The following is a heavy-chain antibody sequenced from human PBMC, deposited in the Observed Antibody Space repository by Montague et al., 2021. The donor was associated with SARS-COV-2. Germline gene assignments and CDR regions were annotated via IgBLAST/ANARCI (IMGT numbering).Heavy chain of an antibody. CDR1: GDSISSTDYY. CDR3: GRHLRVGNRWNGFEADS. CDR2: IFYSGST. V-gene: IGHV4-39*01. D-gene: IGHD1-1*01. J-gene: IGHJ4*02. Sequence: SETLSLTCTVSGDSISSTDYYWAWMRQPPGKGLEWIASIFYSGSTXYKPSLKSRVTISVDTSKNLFSLQLNSVTPADTSVYYCGRHLRVGNRWNGFEADSGAQGPLV.